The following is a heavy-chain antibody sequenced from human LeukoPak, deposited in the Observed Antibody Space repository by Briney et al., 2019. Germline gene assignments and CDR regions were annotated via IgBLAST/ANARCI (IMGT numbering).Heavy chain of an antibody. CDR2: NFYCGNT. CDR1: GGLISSSSYY. D-gene: IGHD1-26*01. J-gene: IGHJ1*01. Sequence: SDPLSLPCTVSGGLISSSSYYWGAIRQPPRKGVEWYGRNFYCGNTYYNPTPKSRVTISVDTSKNQFSLRLSSVTAADTAVYYCARDGSIVGASFQRWGQGTLVIVSS. V-gene: IGHV4-39*02. CDR3: ARDGSIVGASFQR.